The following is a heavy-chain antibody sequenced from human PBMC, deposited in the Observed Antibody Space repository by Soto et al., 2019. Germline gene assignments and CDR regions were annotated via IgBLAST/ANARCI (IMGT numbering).Heavy chain of an antibody. V-gene: IGHV3-66*01. CDR3: ARDLYSSGWDYYFDY. J-gene: IGHJ4*02. D-gene: IGHD6-19*01. CDR2: IYSGGST. Sequence: GSLRLSCAASGFTVSSNYMSWVRQAPGKGLEWVSVIYSGGSTYYADSVKGRFTISRDNSKNTLYLQMNSLRAEDTAVYYCARDLYSSGWDYYFDYWGQGTLVTVSS. CDR1: GFTVSSNY.